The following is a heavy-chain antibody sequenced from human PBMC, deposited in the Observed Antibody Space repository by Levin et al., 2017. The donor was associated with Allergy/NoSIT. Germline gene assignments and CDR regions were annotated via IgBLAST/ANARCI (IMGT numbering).Heavy chain of an antibody. Sequence: LSLTCVASGFTFSSLTMNWVRQTPGKGLEWVSYIDSSSNIIYYADSVKGRFTISRDNAKSSLYLQMSSLRAEDTAVYYCARNLPAADYWGQGTLVTVSS. D-gene: IGHD2-2*01. CDR1: GFTFSSLT. V-gene: IGHV3-48*01. J-gene: IGHJ4*02. CDR2: IDSSSNII. CDR3: ARNLPAADY.